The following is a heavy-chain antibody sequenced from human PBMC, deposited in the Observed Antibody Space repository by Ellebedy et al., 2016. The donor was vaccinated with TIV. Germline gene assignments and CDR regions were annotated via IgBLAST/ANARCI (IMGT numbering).Heavy chain of an antibody. V-gene: IGHV1-24*01. Sequence: ASVKVSCKVSGFSLVEISMHWVRQAPGKGLEWMGGFNPEDGKRIYAQKFQGRVTMTEDTSTDTAYMELSGLRSEDTAVYFCTAVNLDAAMDVWGQGTTVTVSS. CDR2: FNPEDGKR. CDR3: TAVNLDAAMDV. D-gene: IGHD3/OR15-3a*01. J-gene: IGHJ6*02. CDR1: GFSLVEIS.